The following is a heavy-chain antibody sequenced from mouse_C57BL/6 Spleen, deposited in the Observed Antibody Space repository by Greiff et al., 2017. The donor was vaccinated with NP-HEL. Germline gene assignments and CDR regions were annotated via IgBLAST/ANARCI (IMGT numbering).Heavy chain of an antibody. D-gene: IGHD1-1*01. Sequence: EVMLVESGGGLVKPGGSLKLSCAASGFTFSDYGMHWVRQAPEKGLEWVAYISSGSSTIYYADTVKGRFTISRDNAKNTLFLQMTSLRSEDTAMYYCAGSSPWWYFDVWGTGTTVTVSS. V-gene: IGHV5-17*01. J-gene: IGHJ1*03. CDR1: GFTFSDYG. CDR2: ISSGSSTI. CDR3: AGSSPWWYFDV.